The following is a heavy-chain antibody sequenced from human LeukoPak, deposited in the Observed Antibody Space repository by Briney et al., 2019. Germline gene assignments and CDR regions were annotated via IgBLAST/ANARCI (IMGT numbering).Heavy chain of an antibody. CDR1: GFTFSSYS. D-gene: IGHD2-2*01. Sequence: GGSLRLSCAASGFTFSSYSMNWVRQAPGKGLEWVSSISSSSSYIYYADSVKGRFTISRDNAKNPLYLQMNSLRAEDTAVYYCARAYVVVPAALDYWGQGTLVTVSS. V-gene: IGHV3-21*01. CDR3: ARAYVVVPAALDY. CDR2: ISSSSSYI. J-gene: IGHJ4*02.